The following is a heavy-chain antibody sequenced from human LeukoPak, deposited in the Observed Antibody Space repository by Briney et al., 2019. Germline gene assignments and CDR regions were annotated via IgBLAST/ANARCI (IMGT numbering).Heavy chain of an antibody. CDR2: ISGGGGTT. D-gene: IGHD2-2*01. J-gene: IGHJ4*02. CDR1: GFTFSSYV. Sequence: QSGGSLRLSCAASGFTFSSYVMSWVRQAPGKGLEWVSDISGGGGTTYYADYVKGRFTISRDNSKNTLYLQMNSLRAEDTAVYYCAKFAGPAPGPPVDYWGQGTLVTVSS. V-gene: IGHV3-23*01. CDR3: AKFAGPAPGPPVDY.